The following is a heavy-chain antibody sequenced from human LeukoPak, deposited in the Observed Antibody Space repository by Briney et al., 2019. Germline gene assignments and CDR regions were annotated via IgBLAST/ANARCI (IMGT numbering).Heavy chain of an antibody. Sequence: ASXXVSCKASGYTFTGYYMHWVRQAPGQGLEWMGWINPNSGGTNYAQKFQGRVTMTRHTSISTAYMELSRLRSDDTAVYYCARAFYDILTGYATPIGYWGQGTLVTVSS. CDR2: INPNSGGT. V-gene: IGHV1-2*02. CDR1: GYTFTGYY. D-gene: IGHD3-9*01. J-gene: IGHJ4*02. CDR3: ARAFYDILTGYATPIGY.